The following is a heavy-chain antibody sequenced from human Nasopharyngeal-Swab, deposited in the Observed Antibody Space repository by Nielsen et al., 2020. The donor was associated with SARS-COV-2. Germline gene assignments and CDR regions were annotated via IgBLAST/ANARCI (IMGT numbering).Heavy chain of an antibody. D-gene: IGHD3-3*01. CDR2: ISAYNGNT. Sequence: ASVKVSCKASEYTFTSYGISWVRQAPGQGLEWMGWISAYNGNTNYAQNLQGRVTMTTDTSTSTAYMELRSLRSDDTAVYYCARDGVLTIFGVWRAPGSEYYFDYWGQGTLVTVSS. CDR3: ARDGVLTIFGVWRAPGSEYYFDY. J-gene: IGHJ4*02. V-gene: IGHV1-18*01. CDR1: EYTFTSYG.